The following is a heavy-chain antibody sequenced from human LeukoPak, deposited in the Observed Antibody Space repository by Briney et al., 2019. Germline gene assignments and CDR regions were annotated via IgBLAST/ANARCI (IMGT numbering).Heavy chain of an antibody. D-gene: IGHD3-10*01. Sequence: SETLSLTCTVSGGSISSGGYYWSWIRQHPGKGLEWIGCIYHSGSTYYNPSLKSRVTISVDTSKNQFSLKLSSVTAADTAVYYCARAHFLWGGSGGDYYYYGMDVWGTGTTVTVSS. CDR3: ARAHFLWGGSGGDYYYYGMDV. CDR1: GGSISSGGYY. J-gene: IGHJ6*04. V-gene: IGHV4-31*03. CDR2: IYHSGST.